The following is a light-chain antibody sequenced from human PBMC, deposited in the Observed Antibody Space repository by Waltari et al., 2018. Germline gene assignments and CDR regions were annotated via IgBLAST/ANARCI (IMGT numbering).Light chain of an antibody. CDR3: SSYTTSNSLVV. V-gene: IGLV2-14*01. J-gene: IGLJ2*01. Sequence: QSALTQPASVSGSPGQSITISCGATSSDIGLFHFVSWYQQHPGKAPKLIIYEVRNRPSGVSSRFSGSKSGDTASLTISGLQPDDEAIYYCSSYTTSNSLVVFGAGTTLTV. CDR2: EVR. CDR1: SSDIGLFHF.